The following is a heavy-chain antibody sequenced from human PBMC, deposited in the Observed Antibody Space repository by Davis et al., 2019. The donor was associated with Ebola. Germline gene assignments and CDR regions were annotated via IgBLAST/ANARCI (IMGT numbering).Heavy chain of an antibody. V-gene: IGHV5-51*01. CDR1: GYNFPSYW. Sequence: GGSLRLSCKGFGYNFPSYWIGWVRQMPGKGLEWMGIIYPGDSDTRYSPSFQGQVTISADKSISTAYLQWSSLKASDTAVYYCTRQSSYYYYPMNVWGQGTTVTISS. J-gene: IGHJ6*02. CDR3: TRQSSYYYYPMNV. CDR2: IYPGDSDT.